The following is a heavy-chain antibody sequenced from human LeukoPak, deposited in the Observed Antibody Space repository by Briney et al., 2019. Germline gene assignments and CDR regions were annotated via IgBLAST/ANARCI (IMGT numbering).Heavy chain of an antibody. CDR2: IYHSGST. CDR3: ARAPVEMATIYFDY. D-gene: IGHD5-12*01. V-gene: IGHV4-30-2*01. CDR1: GGSISSGGYS. Sequence: SQTLSLTCAVSGGSISSGGYSWSWLRQPPGKGLEWIGYIYHSGSTYYNPSLKRRVTISVDRSKNRFSLKLSSVTAADTAVYYCARAPVEMATIYFDYWGQGTLVTVSS. J-gene: IGHJ4*02.